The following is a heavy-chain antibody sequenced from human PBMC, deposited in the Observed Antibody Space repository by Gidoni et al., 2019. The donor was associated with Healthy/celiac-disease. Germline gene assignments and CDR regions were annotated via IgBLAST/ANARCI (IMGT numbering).Heavy chain of an antibody. CDR1: GYAFTGHY. D-gene: IGHD3-16*02. CDR2: INPNSGGT. CDR3: ARSRLYGYVWGSYRKTNYYYYGMDV. J-gene: IGHJ6*02. Sequence: QVQLVQSGAEVKKPGASVKVSCKASGYAFTGHYMHWVRQAPGQGLEWMGWINPNSGGTNCGRKFQGRVTMTRDTSISTAYMELSRLRSDDTAVYYCARSRLYGYVWGSYRKTNYYYYGMDVWGQGTTVTVSS. V-gene: IGHV1-2*02.